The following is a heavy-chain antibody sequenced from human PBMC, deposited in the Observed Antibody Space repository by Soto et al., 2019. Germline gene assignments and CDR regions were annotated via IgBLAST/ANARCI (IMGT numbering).Heavy chain of an antibody. V-gene: IGHV4-31*03. CDR2: IYYSGST. CDR1: GGSISSGGYF. J-gene: IGHJ3*02. Sequence: SETLSLTCTVSGGSISSGGYFWSWIRQHPGKGLEWIGYIYYSGSTYYNPSLKSRVTISVDTSKNQFSLKLSSVTAADTAVYYCARAPYYDILTGQPPEAFDIWGQGTMVTVSS. D-gene: IGHD3-9*01. CDR3: ARAPYYDILTGQPPEAFDI.